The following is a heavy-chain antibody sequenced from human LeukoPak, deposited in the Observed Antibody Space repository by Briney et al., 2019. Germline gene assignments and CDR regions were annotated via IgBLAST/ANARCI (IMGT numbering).Heavy chain of an antibody. CDR1: GFTFSSYA. CDR3: YIPYYDTSAYKGY. D-gene: IGHD3-22*01. CDR2: TSGSGGYT. V-gene: IGHV3-23*01. Sequence: GGSLRLSCAASGFTFSSYAMSWVRQAPGKGLEWVSVTSGSGGYTYYADSVKGRFTISRDNSKNTLYLQMNSLRAEDTAVYYCYIPYYDTSAYKGYWGQGTLVTVSS. J-gene: IGHJ4*02.